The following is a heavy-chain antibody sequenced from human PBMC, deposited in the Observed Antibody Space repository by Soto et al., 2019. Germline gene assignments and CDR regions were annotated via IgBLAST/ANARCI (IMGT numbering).Heavy chain of an antibody. CDR1: GGSISSYY. CDR2: IYYSGST. V-gene: IGHV4-39*01. CDR3: ARGDTAMVSYHYYYYGMDV. J-gene: IGHJ6*02. Sequence: SETLSLTCTVSGGSISSYYWSWIRQPPGKGLEWIGSIYYSGSTYYNPSLKSRVTISVDTSKNQFSLKLSSMTAADTAVYYCARGDTAMVSYHYYYYGMDVWGQGTTVTVSS. D-gene: IGHD5-18*01.